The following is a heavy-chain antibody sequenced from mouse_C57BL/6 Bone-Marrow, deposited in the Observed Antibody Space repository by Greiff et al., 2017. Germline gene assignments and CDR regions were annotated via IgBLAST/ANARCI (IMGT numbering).Heavy chain of an antibody. J-gene: IGHJ1*03. D-gene: IGHD2-4*01. CDR1: GYTFTSYW. V-gene: IGHV1-64*01. Sequence: QVQLKQPGAELVKPGASVKLSCKASGYTFTSYWMHWVKQRPGQGLEWIGMIHPNSGSTNYNEKFKSKATLTVDKSSSTAYMQLSSLTSEDSAVYYCARLMIRWYCDVWGTGTTVTVSS. CDR3: ARLMIRWYCDV. CDR2: IHPNSGST.